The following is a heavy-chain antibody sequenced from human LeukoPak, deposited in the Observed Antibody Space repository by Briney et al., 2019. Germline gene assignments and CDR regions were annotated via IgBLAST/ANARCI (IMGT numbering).Heavy chain of an antibody. CDR1: GFTFSSYA. Sequence: PGGSLRLSCAASGFTFSSYAMSWVRQAPGKGLEWVSAISGSGGSTYYADSVKGRFTISRDNSKNTLYLQMNSLRAEDTAVYYCAKDSITIFGVAIIREGYFDYWGQGTLVTVSS. J-gene: IGHJ4*02. CDR2: ISGSGGST. D-gene: IGHD3-3*01. V-gene: IGHV3-23*01. CDR3: AKDSITIFGVAIIREGYFDY.